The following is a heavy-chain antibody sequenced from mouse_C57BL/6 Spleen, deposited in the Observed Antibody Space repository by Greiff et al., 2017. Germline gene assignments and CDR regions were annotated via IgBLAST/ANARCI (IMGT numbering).Heavy chain of an antibody. CDR2: IYPSDSET. Sequence: QVQLQQPGAELVRPGSSVKLSWKASGYTFTSYWMDWVKQRPGQGLEWIGNIYPSDSETHYNQKFKDKATLTVDKSSSTAYMQLSSLTSEDSAVYYCARRTTVVAEDYWGQGTTLTVSS. V-gene: IGHV1-61*01. D-gene: IGHD1-1*01. CDR1: GYTFTSYW. J-gene: IGHJ2*01. CDR3: ARRTTVVAEDY.